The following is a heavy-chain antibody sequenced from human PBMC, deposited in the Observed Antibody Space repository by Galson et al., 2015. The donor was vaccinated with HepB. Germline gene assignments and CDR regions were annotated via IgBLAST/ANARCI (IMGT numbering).Heavy chain of an antibody. CDR2: ISGSGEST. V-gene: IGHV3-23*01. J-gene: IGHJ6*03. D-gene: IGHD2-2*01. CDR1: GFTFSSYS. Sequence: SLRLSCAASGFTFSSYSMNWVRQAPGKGLEWVSAISGSGESTYYADSVKGRFTISRDNSKNTLYLQIDSLSAEDTALYYCARGTYCSGNSCYSDYYYYFMDVWGKGTTVTVSS. CDR3: ARGTYCSGNSCYSDYYYYFMDV.